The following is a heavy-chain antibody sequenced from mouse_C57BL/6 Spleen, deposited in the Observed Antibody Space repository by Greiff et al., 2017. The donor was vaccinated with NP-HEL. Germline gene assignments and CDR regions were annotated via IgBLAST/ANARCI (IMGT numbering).Heavy chain of an antibody. D-gene: IGHD1-1*01. CDR2: IYPGGGYT. CDR3: ARSYYYGSSYYYFDY. CDR1: GYTFTNYW. J-gene: IGHJ2*01. Sequence: VQLQQSGAELVRPGTSVKMSCKASGYTFTNYWIGWAKQRPGHGLEWIGDIYPGGGYTNYNEKFKGKATLTADKSSSTAYMQFSSLTSEDSAIYYCARSYYYGSSYYYFDYWGQGTTLTVSS. V-gene: IGHV1-63*01.